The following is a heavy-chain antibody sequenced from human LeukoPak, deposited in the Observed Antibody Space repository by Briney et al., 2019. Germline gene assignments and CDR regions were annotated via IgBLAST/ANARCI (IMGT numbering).Heavy chain of an antibody. CDR2: ISYDGSTK. CDR3: ARVGIVVIPAARFDY. Sequence: GRSLRLSCAASGFTFSRYSMHWVRQAPGKGLQWVAMISYDGSTKSYADSVKGRFTISRDNSKNTLYLQMNSLRAEDTAVYYCARVGIVVIPAARFDYWGQGTLVTVSS. CDR1: GFTFSRYS. J-gene: IGHJ4*02. D-gene: IGHD2-2*01. V-gene: IGHV3-30*01.